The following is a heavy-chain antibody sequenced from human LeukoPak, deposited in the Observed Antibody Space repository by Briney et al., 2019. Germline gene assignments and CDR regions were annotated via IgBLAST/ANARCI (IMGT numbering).Heavy chain of an antibody. CDR3: ARLRGYSSYFDY. J-gene: IGHJ4*02. CDR1: EFSRSTSGMC. D-gene: IGHD5-18*01. Sequence: SGPALVKPTQTLTLTCTFSEFSRSTSGMCVGWIRQPPGKALEWLALIDWDDDKYYSTSLKTTLTISKDTSKNQVVLTMTNMDPVDTATYYCARLRGYSSYFDYWGQGTLVTVSS. V-gene: IGHV2-70*01. CDR2: IDWDDDK.